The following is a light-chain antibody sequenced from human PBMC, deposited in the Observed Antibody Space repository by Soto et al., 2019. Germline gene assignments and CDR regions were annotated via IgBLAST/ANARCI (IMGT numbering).Light chain of an antibody. V-gene: IGKV1-5*01. CDR1: QSISSG. Sequence: DIQMTQSPCSLSASVGDRVTITCRASQSISSGLAWYQQKPGKAPKVLIYDASSLQSGVPSRFSGSGSGTEFTLTISSLQPEDFAIYYCQQYNSYSPWTFGQGTKVDIK. CDR2: DAS. CDR3: QQYNSYSPWT. J-gene: IGKJ1*01.